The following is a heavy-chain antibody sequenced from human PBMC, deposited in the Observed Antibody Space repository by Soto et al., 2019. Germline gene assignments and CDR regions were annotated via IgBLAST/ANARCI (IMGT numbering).Heavy chain of an antibody. CDR1: GFTFSSYA. J-gene: IGHJ4*02. V-gene: IGHV3-30-3*01. CDR3: ARDARIQLWSFDY. Sequence: QVQLVESGGGVVQPGRSLRLSCAASGFTFSSYAMHWVRQAPGKGLEWVAVISYDGSNKYYADSVKGRFTISRDNSKNTLYLQMNSLRAEDTAVYYCARDARIQLWSFDYWGQGTLVTVSS. CDR2: ISYDGSNK. D-gene: IGHD5-18*01.